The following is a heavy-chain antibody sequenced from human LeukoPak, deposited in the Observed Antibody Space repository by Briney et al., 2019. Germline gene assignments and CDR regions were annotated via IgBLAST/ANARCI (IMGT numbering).Heavy chain of an antibody. Sequence: SETLSLTCTVSGGSVSSGSYYWSWIRQPPGKELEWLGYIVDSGNTNYNPSLKTQVTISLDKSKNQFSLQLNFVTAAGTAMYHCARSDSHGSGTHTVFDAFDIWGQGTRVTVSS. J-gene: IGHJ3*02. CDR3: ARSDSHGSGTHTVFDAFDI. CDR2: IVDSGNT. D-gene: IGHD3-10*01. V-gene: IGHV4-61*01. CDR1: GGSVSSGSYY.